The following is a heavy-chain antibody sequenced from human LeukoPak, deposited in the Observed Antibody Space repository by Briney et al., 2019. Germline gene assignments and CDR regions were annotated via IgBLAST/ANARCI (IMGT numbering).Heavy chain of an antibody. CDR1: GVSISSSNSY. D-gene: IGHD3-22*01. CDR2: IYYSGNT. V-gene: IGHV4-39*01. CDR3: ASEETYYYETGGKTRARGVGFHY. Sequence: SETLSLTCTVSGVSISSSNSYWGWIRQPPGKGLEWIGSIYYSGNTYYNASLKSQVSISIDTSKNQFSLRLTSVTAADTAVYYCASEETYYYETGGKTRARGVGFHYWGQGTLVTVSS. J-gene: IGHJ4*02.